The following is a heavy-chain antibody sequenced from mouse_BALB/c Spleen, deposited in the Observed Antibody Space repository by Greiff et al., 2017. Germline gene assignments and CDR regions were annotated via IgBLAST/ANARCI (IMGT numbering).Heavy chain of an antibody. CDR3: ARSRYYYGSSSWFAY. J-gene: IGHJ3*01. CDR2: ISYSGST. V-gene: IGHV3-2*02. CDR1: GYSITSDYA. Sequence: EVKLQESGPGLVKPSQSLSLTCTVTGYSITSDYAWNWIRQFPGNKLEWMGYISYSGSTSYNPSLKSRISITRDTSKNQFFLQLNSVTTEDTATYYCARSRYYYGSSSWFAYWGQGTLVTVSA. D-gene: IGHD1-1*01.